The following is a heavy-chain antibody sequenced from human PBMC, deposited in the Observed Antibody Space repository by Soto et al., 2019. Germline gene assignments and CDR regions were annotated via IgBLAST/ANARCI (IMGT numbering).Heavy chain of an antibody. J-gene: IGHJ5*02. CDR2: VSRAGTYT. Sequence: EVQLLESGGDVVRRGGSLRLSCSASGFTFSSYAMGWVRQAPGKGLEWVAGVSRAGTYTFYADSVRGRFSISRDNSRDTVDLYMNALRGDDTAVYFCVKYTVTEDLGESWGQGTLVSVSS. D-gene: IGHD3-16*01. V-gene: IGHV3-23*01. CDR3: VKYTVTEDLGES. CDR1: GFTFSSYA.